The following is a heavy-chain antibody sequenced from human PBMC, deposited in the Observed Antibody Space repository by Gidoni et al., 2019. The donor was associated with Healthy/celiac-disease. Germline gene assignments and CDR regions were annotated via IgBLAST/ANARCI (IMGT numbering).Heavy chain of an antibody. CDR3: TTDGSGSYYNILYYYYGMDV. V-gene: IGHV3-15*07. CDR2: IKSKTDGGTT. J-gene: IGHJ6*02. Sequence: EVQLVESGGGLVKPGGSLRLSCAASGFTFSNAWMNWVRQAPGKGREWVGRIKSKTDGGTTDYAAPVKGRFTISRDDSKNTLYLQMNSLKTEDTAVYYCTTDGSGSYYNILYYYYGMDVWGQGTTVTVSS. D-gene: IGHD3-10*01. CDR1: GFTFSNAW.